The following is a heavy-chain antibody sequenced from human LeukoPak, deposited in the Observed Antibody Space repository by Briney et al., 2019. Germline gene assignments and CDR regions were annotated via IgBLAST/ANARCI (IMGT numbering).Heavy chain of an antibody. Sequence: KISCKASGGTFSSYAISWVRQAPGQGLEWMGRIIPILGIANYAQKFQGRVTITADKSTSTAYMELSSLRSEDTAVYYCARGKITMIVVVSSDAFDIWGQGTMVTVSS. CDR1: GGTFSSYA. CDR3: ARGKITMIVVVSSDAFDI. V-gene: IGHV1-69*04. CDR2: IIPILGIA. J-gene: IGHJ3*02. D-gene: IGHD3-22*01.